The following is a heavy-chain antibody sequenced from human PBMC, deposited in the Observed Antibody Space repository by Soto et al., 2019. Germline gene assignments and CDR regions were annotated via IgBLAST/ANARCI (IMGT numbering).Heavy chain of an antibody. J-gene: IGHJ4*02. CDR3: ARGRSGLTAESFDF. Sequence: QVQLQESGPGLVKPSQTLSLTCIVSGGSISSGAHYWSWIRQHPGKGLEWIGYIYHSGSTYYNPSLKSRLSISVDTSKNHFSLRLSSVTAADTAVYYCARGRSGLTAESFDFWGQGTLVTVSS. CDR2: IYHSGST. CDR1: GGSISSGAHY. V-gene: IGHV4-31*03. D-gene: IGHD1-26*01.